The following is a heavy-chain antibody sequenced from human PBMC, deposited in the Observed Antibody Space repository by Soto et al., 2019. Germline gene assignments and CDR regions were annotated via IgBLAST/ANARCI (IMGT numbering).Heavy chain of an antibody. J-gene: IGHJ4*02. CDR2: INHSGST. CDR1: GGSFSGYY. V-gene: IGHV4-34*01. D-gene: IGHD4-17*01. CDR3: ASKLRWNPFDY. Sequence: SETLSLACAVYGGSFSGYYWSWIRQPPGKGLEWIGEINHSGSTNYNPSLKSRVTISVDTSKTQFSLKLSSVTAADTAVYYCASKLRWNPFDYWGQGTLVTVS.